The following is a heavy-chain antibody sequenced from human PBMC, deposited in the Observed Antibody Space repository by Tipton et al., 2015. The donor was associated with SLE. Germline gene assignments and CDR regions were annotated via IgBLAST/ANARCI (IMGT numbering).Heavy chain of an antibody. CDR3: AREVNVASDSDAFDI. CDR1: GGSIRSTNYF. J-gene: IGHJ3*02. Sequence: TLSLTCTVSGGSIRSTNYFWSWVRQLPGKGLEWIGYISHSGTAYYNPSLQSRVNILIDASKNQFSLKLNSVTAADTAVYYCAREVNVASDSDAFDIWGQGTVVIVSS. V-gene: IGHV4-31*03. D-gene: IGHD2-2*01. CDR2: ISHSGTA.